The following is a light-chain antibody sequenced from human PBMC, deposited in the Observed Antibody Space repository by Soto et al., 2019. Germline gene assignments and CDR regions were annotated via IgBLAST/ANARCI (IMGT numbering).Light chain of an antibody. V-gene: IGKV1-39*01. CDR3: QQSFSIPCT. Sequence: DIQMTQSPASLSASLGDKVTIACRTSQTISRSLNWYHHRPGKAPRLLVYVATTLQSGVPSRFSGSGSGTDFNLTISSLQPEYFATYYCQQSFSIPCTFGPGTKVDIK. CDR2: VAT. CDR1: QTISRS. J-gene: IGKJ3*01.